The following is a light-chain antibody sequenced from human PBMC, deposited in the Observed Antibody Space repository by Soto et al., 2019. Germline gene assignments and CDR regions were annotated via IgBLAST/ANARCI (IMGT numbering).Light chain of an antibody. CDR2: SAF. CDR1: QNIGSF. Sequence: DIQMTQSRSSLSGSVGDRVSITCRASQNIGSFLNWYQQKPGEAPRLLVYSAFRIQSGVPSRFNASGSGTDFTLSISSLQPEDFSTYYCQQGSTTPITFGLGTRLEIK. J-gene: IGKJ5*01. CDR3: QQGSTTPIT. V-gene: IGKV1-39*01.